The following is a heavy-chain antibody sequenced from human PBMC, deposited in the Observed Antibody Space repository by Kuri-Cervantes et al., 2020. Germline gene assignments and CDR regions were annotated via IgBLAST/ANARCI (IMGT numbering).Heavy chain of an antibody. D-gene: IGHD5-18*01. Sequence: SLKISCAASGFTFSSYGMHWVRQAPGKGLEWVSSISWNSGSIGYADSVKGRFTISRDNAKNSLYLQMNSLRAEDTALYYCAKDRSYDAFDIWGQGTMVTVSS. CDR1: GFTFSSYG. CDR3: AKDRSYDAFDI. CDR2: ISWNSGSI. J-gene: IGHJ3*02. V-gene: IGHV3-9*01.